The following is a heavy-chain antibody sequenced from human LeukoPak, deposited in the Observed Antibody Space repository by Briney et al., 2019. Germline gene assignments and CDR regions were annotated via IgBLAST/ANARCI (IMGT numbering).Heavy chain of an antibody. CDR3: ARVRRSYGDYKTYYFDY. J-gene: IGHJ4*02. V-gene: IGHV4-39*07. Sequence: SETLSLTCTVSGGSISSSSYYWGWIRQPPGKGLEWIGSIYYSGSTYYNPSLKSRVTISVDTSKNQFSLKLSSVTAADTAVYYCARVRRSYGDYKTYYFDYWGQGTLVTVSS. D-gene: IGHD4-17*01. CDR1: GGSISSSSYY. CDR2: IYYSGST.